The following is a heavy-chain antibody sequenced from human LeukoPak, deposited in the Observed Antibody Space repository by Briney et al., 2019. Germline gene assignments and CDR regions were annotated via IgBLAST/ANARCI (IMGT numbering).Heavy chain of an antibody. V-gene: IGHV4-39*07. CDR3: AKLGATWFYFDY. D-gene: IGHD1-26*01. Sequence: SETLSLTCTVSGGYISSSSYYWDWIRQPSGRGPEWIGSIYYSGSTNYNPSLKSRVTISVDTSKNQFSLKLTSVTAADTAVYYCAKLGATWFYFDYWSQGTLVTVSS. CDR2: IYYSGST. CDR1: GGYISSSSYY. J-gene: IGHJ4*02.